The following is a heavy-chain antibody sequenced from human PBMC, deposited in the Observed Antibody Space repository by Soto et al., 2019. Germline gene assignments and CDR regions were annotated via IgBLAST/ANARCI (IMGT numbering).Heavy chain of an antibody. CDR3: AKGTYHYDFWSGYTHHYYMDV. CDR1: GFTLSTYD. J-gene: IGHJ6*03. CDR2: LSYAGDT. V-gene: IGHV3-13*01. Sequence: PGGSLRLSCAASGFTLSTYDMHWVRQATGKGLEWVAALSYAGDTYYPGSVKGRFTVSRENAKNTLYLQMNSLTAGDTAVYYCAKGTYHYDFWSGYTHHYYMDVWGKGTTVTVSS. D-gene: IGHD3-3*01.